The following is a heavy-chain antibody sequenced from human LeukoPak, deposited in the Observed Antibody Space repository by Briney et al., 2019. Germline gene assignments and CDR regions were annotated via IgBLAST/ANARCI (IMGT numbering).Heavy chain of an antibody. J-gene: IGHJ4*02. CDR2: INWNGGST. V-gene: IGHV3-20*04. CDR1: GFTFDDYG. Sequence: WGSLRLSCAASGFTFDDYGMSWVRQAPGKGLEWVSGINWNGGSTGYADSVKGRFTISRDNAKNSLYLQMNSLRAEDTALYYCARGGYYDSSGYYRNWGQGTLVTVSS. D-gene: IGHD3-22*01. CDR3: ARGGYYDSSGYYRN.